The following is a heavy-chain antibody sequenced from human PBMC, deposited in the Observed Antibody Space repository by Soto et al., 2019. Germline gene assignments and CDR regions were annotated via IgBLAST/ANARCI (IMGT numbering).Heavy chain of an antibody. CDR1: GGSISSYY. CDR3: ASQPQRYSYGYMDFDY. D-gene: IGHD5-18*01. V-gene: IGHV4-59*01. J-gene: IGHJ4*02. Sequence: SETLSLTCTVSGGSISSYYWSWIRQPPGKGLEWIGYIYYSGSTNYNPSLKSRVTISVDTSKNQFSLKLSSVTAADTAVYYCASQPQRYSYGYMDFDYWGQGTLVTVSS. CDR2: IYYSGST.